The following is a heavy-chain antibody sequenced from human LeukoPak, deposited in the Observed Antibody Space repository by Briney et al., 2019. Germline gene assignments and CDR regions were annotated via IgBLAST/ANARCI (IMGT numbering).Heavy chain of an antibody. D-gene: IGHD2-2*01. CDR3: ARGPPDCSSTSCYAFDAFDI. J-gene: IGHJ3*02. CDR2: MYFSGTT. V-gene: IGHV4-39*07. CDR1: GGSISITRYY. Sequence: PSETLSLTCTLSGGSISITRYYWGWTRQPPGKGLEWIASMYFSGTTYYNPSLKSRVTISVDTSKNQFSLMLSSVTAADTAVYYCARGPPDCSSTSCYAFDAFDIWGQGTMVTVSS.